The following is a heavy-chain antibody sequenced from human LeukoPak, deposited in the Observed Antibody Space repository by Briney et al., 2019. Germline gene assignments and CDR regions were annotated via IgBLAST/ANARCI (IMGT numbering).Heavy chain of an antibody. V-gene: IGHV3-15*01. D-gene: IGHD3-22*01. CDR2: IKSKTDGGTT. CDR3: VRYYYDSSGYYYGWFDP. CDR1: GFTFSNAW. Sequence: GGSLRLSFAASGFTFSNAWMSWVRQAPGKGLEWVGRIKSKTDGGTTDYAAPVKGRFTISRDDSKNTLYLQMNSLKIEDTTVYYCVRYYYDSSGYYYGWFDPWGQGILVAVSS. J-gene: IGHJ5*02.